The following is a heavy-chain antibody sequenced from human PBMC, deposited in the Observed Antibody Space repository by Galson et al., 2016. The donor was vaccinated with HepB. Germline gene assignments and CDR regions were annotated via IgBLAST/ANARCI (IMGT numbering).Heavy chain of an antibody. Sequence: SLRLSCAASGFIFGNYGMHWVRQAPGKGLEWVADIWYDGSNYHYADSVKGRFTISRDNSKNTLYLQMNSLRAEDTAVYYCVRDSLYGGAAMAGGFDSWSQGTLVTVSS. CDR3: VRDSLYGGAAMAGGFDS. D-gene: IGHD5-24*01. CDR1: GFIFGNYG. J-gene: IGHJ4*02. V-gene: IGHV3-33*01. CDR2: IWYDGSNY.